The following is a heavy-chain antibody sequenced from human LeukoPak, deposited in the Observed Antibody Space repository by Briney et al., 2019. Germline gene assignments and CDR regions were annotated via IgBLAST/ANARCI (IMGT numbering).Heavy chain of an antibody. V-gene: IGHV3-23*01. Sequence: GGSLRLSCAASGFTFSSYAMSWVRQAPGKGLEWVSAISGSGGSTYYADSVKGRFTISRDNSKNTLYLQMNSLRAEDTAVYYCAKDAVTIFGVVNRPSPYYYGMDVWGQGTTVTVSS. J-gene: IGHJ6*02. CDR3: AKDAVTIFGVVNRPSPYYYGMDV. D-gene: IGHD3-3*01. CDR2: ISGSGGST. CDR1: GFTFSSYA.